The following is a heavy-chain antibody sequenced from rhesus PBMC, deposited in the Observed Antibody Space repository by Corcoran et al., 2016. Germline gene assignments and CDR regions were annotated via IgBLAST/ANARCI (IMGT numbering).Heavy chain of an antibody. J-gene: IGHJ4*01. CDR1: GGSIRSSNW. D-gene: IGHD3-28*01. CDR2: NSGSRGST. Sequence: QVQLQESGPGLVKPSETLSLTCAVSGGSIRSSNWWSWIRQPPGKGLEWIGYNSGSRGSTYYNPSLKSRVTISTDTSKNQFSLKLSSVTAADTAVYYCARRLGYYDSGYYYFDYWGQGVLVTVSS. CDR3: ARRLGYYDSGYYYFDY. V-gene: IGHV4-65*01.